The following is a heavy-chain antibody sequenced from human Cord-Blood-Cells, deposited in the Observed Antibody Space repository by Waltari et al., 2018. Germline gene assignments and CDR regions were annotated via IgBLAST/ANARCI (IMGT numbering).Heavy chain of an antibody. Sequence: QVQLQESGPGLVKPSETLSLPCTVPVGPISSYYWSWIRQPPGKGLEWIGYIYYSGSTNYNPSLKSRVTISVDTSKNQFSLKLSSVTAADTAVYYCARQSSSNPAWVDYWGQGTLVTVSS. V-gene: IGHV4-59*08. CDR3: ARQSSSNPAWVDY. CDR1: VGPISSYY. CDR2: IYYSGST. D-gene: IGHD6-13*01. J-gene: IGHJ4*02.